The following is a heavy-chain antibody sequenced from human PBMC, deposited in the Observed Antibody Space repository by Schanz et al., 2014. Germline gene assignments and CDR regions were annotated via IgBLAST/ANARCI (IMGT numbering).Heavy chain of an antibody. CDR2: ISGGGGTT. CDR1: GFTFSSYA. V-gene: IGHV3-23*01. CDR3: ARIGGSVFDY. D-gene: IGHD3-10*01. J-gene: IGHJ4*02. Sequence: EVQLLESGGGLIQPGGSLRLSCAASGFTFSSYAMSWVRQAPGKGLEWVSAISGGGGTTYYTDSVKGRFTISRDNSKNTVYIQMNSLRAEDTAVYYCARIGGSVFDYWAQGTLVTVSS.